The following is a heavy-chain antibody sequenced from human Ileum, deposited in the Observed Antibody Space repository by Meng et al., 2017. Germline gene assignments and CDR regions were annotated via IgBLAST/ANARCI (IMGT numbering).Heavy chain of an antibody. Sequence: VQLVESGGGLVKPGGSLRLTCAASGFSFSRFWMSWVRQAPGKGLEWVANIKPDGSEKYYADSVKGRFTISRDNAKNSLYVQMNSLRAEDTATYFCARYGNWYLDYWGQGALVTVSS. J-gene: IGHJ4*02. V-gene: IGHV3-7*01. CDR1: GFSFSRFW. D-gene: IGHD1-1*01. CDR3: ARYGNWYLDY. CDR2: IKPDGSEK.